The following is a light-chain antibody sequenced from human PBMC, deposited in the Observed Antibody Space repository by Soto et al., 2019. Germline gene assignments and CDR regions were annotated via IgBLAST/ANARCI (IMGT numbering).Light chain of an antibody. J-gene: IGKJ5*01. CDR2: GAS. CDR3: QQYGSSLSIT. Sequence: ETVLTQSPDTVSLSPGERATLSCRSSQSVSSSYLAWYQQKPGQAPRLLIYGASSRATGIPDRFSGSGSGTDFTLTISRLEPEDFAVYYCQQYGSSLSITFGQGTRLEIK. CDR1: QSVSSSY. V-gene: IGKV3-20*01.